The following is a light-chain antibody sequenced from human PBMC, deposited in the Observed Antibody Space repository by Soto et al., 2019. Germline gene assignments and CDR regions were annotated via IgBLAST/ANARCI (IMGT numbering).Light chain of an antibody. V-gene: IGKV1-39*01. J-gene: IGKJ2*01. CDR3: QQSYSTPVT. CDR1: QRISSY. Sequence: DIPMTQSPSYLSASVGDRVTITCRASQRISSYLNWYQQKPGKAPKLLISAASSLRSGVPSRFSGSGYETDFSVTISSLQPEDAATYYCQQSYSTPVTFGQGTNLEIK. CDR2: AAS.